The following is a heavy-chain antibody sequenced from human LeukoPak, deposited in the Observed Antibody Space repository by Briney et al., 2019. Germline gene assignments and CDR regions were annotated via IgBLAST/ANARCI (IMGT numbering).Heavy chain of an antibody. CDR2: ISAYNGNT. Sequence: GASVNASFTASGYTFTTFGISGVRQAPAQGLEGMGWISAYNGNTTYAHTLQGEFPITADTSTSTAYWELRRRRSGDPPGYYCAREEYSSGWFRRDYWGQGTLVTVSS. J-gene: IGHJ4*02. V-gene: IGHV1-18*01. CDR1: GYTFTTFG. CDR3: AREEYSSGWFRRDY. D-gene: IGHD6-19*01.